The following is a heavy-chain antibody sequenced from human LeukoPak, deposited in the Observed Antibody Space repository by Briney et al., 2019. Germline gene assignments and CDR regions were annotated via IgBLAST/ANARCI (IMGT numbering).Heavy chain of an antibody. J-gene: IGHJ5*02. V-gene: IGHV1-2*02. D-gene: IGHD6-19*01. CDR2: INPTSFGT. CDR1: GYTFTGYY. Sequence: SGAEVKKPGASVKVPCKASGYTFTGYYIHWVRQAPGQGLEWMGWINPTSFGTKYEQKFQGRVTMTRDTSISTDYMELSDLRSDDTAVYYCARFRGSGWYSFDLWGQGTLVTVSS. CDR3: ARFRGSGWYSFDL.